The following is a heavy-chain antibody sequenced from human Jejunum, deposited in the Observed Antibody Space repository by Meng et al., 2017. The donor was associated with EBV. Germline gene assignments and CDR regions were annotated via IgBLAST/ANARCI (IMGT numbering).Heavy chain of an antibody. Sequence: VQLVQSGAEVKKPWATVKVSCKASGYDFINSGISWVRQAPGQGLEWMGWISVYRGNTNYAQRFQDRVTLTTNTSTSTVYMELRSLTSDDTAVYYCARDRSNSDYWGQGTLVTVSS. CDR3: ARDRSNSDY. V-gene: IGHV1-18*01. J-gene: IGHJ4*02. CDR1: GYDFINSG. D-gene: IGHD5-24*01. CDR2: ISVYRGNT.